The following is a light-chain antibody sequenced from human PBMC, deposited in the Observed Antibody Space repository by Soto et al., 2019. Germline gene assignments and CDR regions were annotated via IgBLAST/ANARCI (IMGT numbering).Light chain of an antibody. CDR2: STV. V-gene: IGLV8-61*01. CDR3: GVYMGSHWV. CDR1: SGSVSTRFY. Sequence: QTVVTQEPSFSVSPGGTVTLTCGLNSGSVSTRFYPSWHQQTPGQAPRTLIYSTVYRSSGVPDRFSGSILGNKAALSITGAQAEDKSDYYCGVYMGSHWVFGEGTKLTF. J-gene: IGLJ3*02.